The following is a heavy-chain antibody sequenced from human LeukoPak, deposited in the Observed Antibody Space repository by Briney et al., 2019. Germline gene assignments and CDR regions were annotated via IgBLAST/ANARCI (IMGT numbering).Heavy chain of an antibody. J-gene: IGHJ4*02. Sequence: GGSLRLSCAASGFTFSSYEMNWGRQAPGKGLGWVAYISYDGSTKYYADSVKGRFTISRDNAKNSLYLQMNSLRAEDTAVYYCARVSPPHSGSYYFASAQLDYWGQGTLVTVSS. CDR3: ARVSPPHSGSYYFASAQLDY. V-gene: IGHV3-30*03. CDR1: GFTFSSYE. CDR2: ISYDGSTK. D-gene: IGHD1-26*01.